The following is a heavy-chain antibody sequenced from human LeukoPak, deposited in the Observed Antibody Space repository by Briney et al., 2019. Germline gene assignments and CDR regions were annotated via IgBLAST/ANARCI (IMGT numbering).Heavy chain of an antibody. J-gene: IGHJ4*02. V-gene: IGHV3-30*02. CDR3: ARDFLLRSRSSSSLYYFDY. Sequence: PGGSLRLSCAASGFTFSSYGMHWVRQAPGQGLEWVAFIRYDGSNKYYADSVKGRFTISRDNSKNTLYLQMNSLIAEDTAVYYCARDFLLRSRSSSSLYYFDYWGQGTLVTVSS. CDR2: IRYDGSNK. D-gene: IGHD6-13*01. CDR1: GFTFSSYG.